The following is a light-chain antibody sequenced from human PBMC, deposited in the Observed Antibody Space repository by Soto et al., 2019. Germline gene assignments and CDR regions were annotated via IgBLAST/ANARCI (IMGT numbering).Light chain of an antibody. CDR2: EVT. CDR1: SGGVGGYNY. J-gene: IGLJ1*01. Sequence: QSALTQPPSASGSPGQSVTISCTGASGGVGGYNYVSWFQQHPGKAPKLMIYEVTQRPSGVPDRFSGSKSGNTASLTVSGLQAEGEVDYYCSSYTNRITIVFGIGTKVTVL. V-gene: IGLV2-8*01. CDR3: SSYTNRITIV.